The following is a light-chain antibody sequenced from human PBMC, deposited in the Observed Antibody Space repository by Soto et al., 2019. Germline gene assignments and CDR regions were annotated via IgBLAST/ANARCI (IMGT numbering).Light chain of an antibody. CDR1: QSVSSSF. J-gene: IGKJ1*01. V-gene: IGKV3-20*01. Sequence: EIVLTQSPGTLSSSPGERATLSCRASQSVSSSFLVWYQQQPGQAPRLLLYGASSRATGIPDRFSGSGAGTDFTLTISRMAPEDFAVYYCQQYGRSPWSVGQGTKVEIK. CDR2: GAS. CDR3: QQYGRSPWS.